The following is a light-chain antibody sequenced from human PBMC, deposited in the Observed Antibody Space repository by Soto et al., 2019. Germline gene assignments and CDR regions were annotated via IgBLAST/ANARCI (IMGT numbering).Light chain of an antibody. CDR3: GSWDSSLSGVI. CDR2: DNT. CDR1: SCNIGNNY. J-gene: IGLJ2*01. Sequence: QSVLTQPPSVSAAPGQTVTISCSGSSCNIGNNYVSWYQHLPGTAPKLLIYDNTKRPSGIPDRFSGSKSGTSATLGISGLQTGDEADYYCGSWDSSLSGVIFGGGTKLTVL. V-gene: IGLV1-51*01.